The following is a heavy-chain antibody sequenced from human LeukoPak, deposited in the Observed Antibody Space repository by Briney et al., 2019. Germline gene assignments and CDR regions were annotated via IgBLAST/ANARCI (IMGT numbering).Heavy chain of an antibody. D-gene: IGHD1-26*01. CDR1: GFIFSGYA. CDR2: ISGSGGST. J-gene: IGHJ4*02. V-gene: IGHV3-23*01. CDR3: AKSQDGGRLFHFDY. Sequence: PGGSLRLSCAACGFIFSGYAMSWVRQAPGKGLEWVSVISGSGGSTYSADSVKGRFTISRDNSKNTLYLQMNSLRAEDTAVYFCAKSQDGGRLFHFDYWGQGTLVTVSS.